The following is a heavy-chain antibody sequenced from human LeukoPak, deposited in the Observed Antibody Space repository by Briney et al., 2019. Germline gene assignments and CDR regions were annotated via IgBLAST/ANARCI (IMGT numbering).Heavy chain of an antibody. Sequence: SETLSLTCTVSGYSISSGYYWGWIRPPPGKGLEWIGSIYHSGSTYYNPSLKSRVTISVDTSKNQFSLKLSSVTAADTAVYYCARGIDYDFWSGYSTRASFDYWGQGTLVTVSS. J-gene: IGHJ4*02. D-gene: IGHD3-3*01. CDR1: GYSISSGYY. CDR2: IYHSGST. V-gene: IGHV4-38-2*02. CDR3: ARGIDYDFWSGYSTRASFDY.